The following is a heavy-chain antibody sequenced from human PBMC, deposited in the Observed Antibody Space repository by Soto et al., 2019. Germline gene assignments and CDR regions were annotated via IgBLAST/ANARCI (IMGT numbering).Heavy chain of an antibody. Sequence: ASVKFSCKTSGYVFTSFAIHWMRQAPGQGPEWMGWFNTGNGDSKYSEKFQDRVTITRDTSTTTAYMELRSLRSDDTAVYYCARGRYFDWSQHDYWGQGTLVTVSS. CDR1: GYVFTSFA. CDR2: FNTGNGDS. V-gene: IGHV1-3*04. D-gene: IGHD3-9*01. CDR3: ARGRYFDWSQHDY. J-gene: IGHJ4*02.